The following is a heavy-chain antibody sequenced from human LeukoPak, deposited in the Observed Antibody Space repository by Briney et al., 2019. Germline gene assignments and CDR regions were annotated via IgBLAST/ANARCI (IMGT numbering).Heavy chain of an antibody. CDR2: IYHSGST. Sequence: PSETLSLTCAVSGYSISSGYYWGWIRQPPGKGLEWIGSIYHSGSTYYNPSLKSRVTISVDTSKNQFSLKLSSVTAADTAVYYCASRFWSGYYTVWYYFDYWGQGTLVTVSS. V-gene: IGHV4-38-2*01. J-gene: IGHJ4*02. CDR3: ASRFWSGYYTVWYYFDY. CDR1: GYSISSGYY. D-gene: IGHD3-3*01.